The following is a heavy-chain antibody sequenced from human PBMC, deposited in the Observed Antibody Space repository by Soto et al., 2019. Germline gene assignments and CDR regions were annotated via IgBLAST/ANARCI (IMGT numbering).Heavy chain of an antibody. J-gene: IGHJ5*02. CDR2: INAGNGNT. CDR3: ARVVGGCSSTSCYGIFGYNWFDP. CDR1: GYTFTSYA. Sequence: ASVKVSCKASGYTFTSYAMHWVRQAPGQRLEWMGWINAGNGNTKYSQKFQGRVTITRDTSASTAYMELSSLRSEDTAVYYCARVVGGCSSTSCYGIFGYNWFDPWGQGTLVTVSS. D-gene: IGHD2-2*01. V-gene: IGHV1-3*01.